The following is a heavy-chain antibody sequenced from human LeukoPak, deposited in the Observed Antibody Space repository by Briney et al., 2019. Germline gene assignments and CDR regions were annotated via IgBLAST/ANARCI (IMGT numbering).Heavy chain of an antibody. D-gene: IGHD6-13*01. V-gene: IGHV4-61*01. CDR1: GGSVSSSYY. CDR3: ARVGSSSWYGGYNWFDP. Sequence: PSETLSLTCTVSGGSVSSSYYWSWIRQPPGKGLEWIAYIYHTGSTDSNPSLKSRVTISLDTSKNQFSLKLSSVTAADTAVYYCARVGSSSWYGGYNWFDPWGQGTLVTVSS. J-gene: IGHJ5*02. CDR2: IYHTGST.